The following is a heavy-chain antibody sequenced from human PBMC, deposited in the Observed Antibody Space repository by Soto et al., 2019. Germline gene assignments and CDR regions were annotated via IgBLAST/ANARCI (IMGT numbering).Heavy chain of an antibody. Sequence: EVQLVESGGGLVEPGGSLRLSCAASGFTFSNAWMNWVRQAPGKGLEWVGRIKSETDGGSTEYAAPVEGRFTISRDDSKNTLYLQMNRLKVQDTARYCCMDKNMAATWDYWGQGTLVTVSS. V-gene: IGHV3-15*07. D-gene: IGHD2-2*03. J-gene: IGHJ4*02. CDR3: MDKNMAATWDY. CDR2: IKSETDGGST. CDR1: GFTFSNAW.